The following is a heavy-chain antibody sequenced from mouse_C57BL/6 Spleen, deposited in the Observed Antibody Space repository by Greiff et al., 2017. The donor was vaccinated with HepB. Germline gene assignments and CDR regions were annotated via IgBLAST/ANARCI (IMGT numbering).Heavy chain of an antibody. V-gene: IGHV1-53*01. D-gene: IGHD1-1*01. CDR3: AREGITTVVAPTGYFDV. CDR1: GYTFTSYW. J-gene: IGHJ1*03. CDR2: INPSNGGT. Sequence: QVQLQQPGTELVKPGASVKLSCKASGYTFTSYWMHWVKQRPGQGLEWIGNINPSNGGTNYNEKLKSKATLTVDKSSSTAYMQLSSLTSEDSAVYDCAREGITTVVAPTGYFDVWGTGTTVTVSS.